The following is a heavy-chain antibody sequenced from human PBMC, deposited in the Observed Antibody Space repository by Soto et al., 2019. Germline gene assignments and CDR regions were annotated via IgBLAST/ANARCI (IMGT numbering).Heavy chain of an antibody. J-gene: IGHJ6*02. Sequence: SQTLSLTCAVYGGSFSGYYWSWIRQPPGKGLEWIGEINHSGSTNYNPSLKSRVTISVDTSKNQFSLKLSSVTAADTAVYYCARGGGGSYSASTYYYYGMDVWGQGTTVTVSS. CDR1: GGSFSGYY. CDR2: INHSGST. CDR3: ARGGGGSYSASTYYYYGMDV. D-gene: IGHD1-26*01. V-gene: IGHV4-34*01.